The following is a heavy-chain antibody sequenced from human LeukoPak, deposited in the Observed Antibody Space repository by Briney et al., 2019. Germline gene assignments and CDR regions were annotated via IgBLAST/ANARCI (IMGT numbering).Heavy chain of an antibody. Sequence: PGRSLTLSCAASGFTFDDYAMHWVRPPPGKGLEGVSGISWNNETIIHPASVRGPFTISRDNAENSLNLEMTSLRAEYTALYYCAKDISAPLVPGVIIGFDYWGQGALVTVSS. CDR3: AKDISAPLVPGVIIGFDY. D-gene: IGHD3-10*01. V-gene: IGHV3-9*01. CDR1: GFTFDDYA. CDR2: ISWNNETI. J-gene: IGHJ4*02.